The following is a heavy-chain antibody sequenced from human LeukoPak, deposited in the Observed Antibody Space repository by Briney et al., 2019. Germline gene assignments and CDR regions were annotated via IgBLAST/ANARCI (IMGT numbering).Heavy chain of an antibody. CDR2: INGDSTDI. Sequence: PGGSLRLSCATSGFTFKSYAMNWVRQSPGKGLEWVSSINGDSTDIYHADSLMGRSTISRDNAKNSLYLQINSLRAEDTAVYYCAREDCSSTSCLLDYWGQGTLVTASS. J-gene: IGHJ4*02. D-gene: IGHD2-2*01. CDR1: GFTFKSYA. V-gene: IGHV3-21*01. CDR3: AREDCSSTSCLLDY.